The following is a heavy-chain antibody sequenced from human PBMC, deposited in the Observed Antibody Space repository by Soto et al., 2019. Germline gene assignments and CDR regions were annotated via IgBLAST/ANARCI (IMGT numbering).Heavy chain of an antibody. D-gene: IGHD3-3*01. CDR1: GYPVTAYY. Sequence: QLHLVQSGAVVKKPGASVTVSCSASGYPVTAYYMHWVRPAPGRGLEWMGGINPATGAAKYTQPSQGRVTMARDTSTGTVFMELSGLTSEDTAVFYCASGGGVGVAGSAAFDMWGQGTLVTVSS. CDR2: INPATGAA. J-gene: IGHJ3*02. CDR3: ASGGGVGVAGSAAFDM. V-gene: IGHV1-2*02.